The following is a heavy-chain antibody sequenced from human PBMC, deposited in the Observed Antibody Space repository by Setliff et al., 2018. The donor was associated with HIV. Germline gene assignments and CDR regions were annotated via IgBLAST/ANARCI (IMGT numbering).Heavy chain of an antibody. V-gene: IGHV3-30*18. CDR1: GFTFSSYG. CDR2: ISYDGSNK. CDR3: AKPVGDHYSSGWQYFDY. D-gene: IGHD6-19*01. J-gene: IGHJ4*02. Sequence: GGSLRLSCAASGFTFSSYGMHWVRQAPGKGLEWVAVISYDGSNKYYADSVTGRFTISRDNSKNTLFLQMNRLRTEDTAVYYCAKPVGDHYSSGWQYFDYWGQGTLVTVSS.